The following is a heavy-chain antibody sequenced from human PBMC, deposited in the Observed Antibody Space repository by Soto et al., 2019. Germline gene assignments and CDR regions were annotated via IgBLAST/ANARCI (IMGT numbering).Heavy chain of an antibody. J-gene: IGHJ4*02. CDR1: GFTFSSYS. V-gene: IGHV3-21*01. CDR3: ARERERTHGPAAH. CDR2: ISSSSSYI. D-gene: IGHD4-17*01. Sequence: PGGSLRLSCAASGFTFSSYSMNWVRQAPGKGLEWVSSISSSSSYIYYADSVKGRFTISRDNAKNSLYLQMNSLRAEDTAVYYCARERERTHGPAAHWGQGTLVTVSS.